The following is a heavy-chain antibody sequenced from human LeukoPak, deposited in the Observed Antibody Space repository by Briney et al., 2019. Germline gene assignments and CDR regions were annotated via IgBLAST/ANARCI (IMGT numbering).Heavy chain of an antibody. CDR2: IDPSRGWT. D-gene: IGHD3-10*01. CDR3: AREMDGGDFDY. V-gene: IGHV1-46*01. J-gene: IGHJ4*02. Sequence: ASVKVSCKASGYAFGTYFIHWMRQAPGQGLEWLGRIDPSRGWTHLPRKFQGRVTVTRDTSTTTVDMELSSLTSEDTALYYCAREMDGGDFDYWGQGTLVTVPS. CDR1: GYAFGTYF.